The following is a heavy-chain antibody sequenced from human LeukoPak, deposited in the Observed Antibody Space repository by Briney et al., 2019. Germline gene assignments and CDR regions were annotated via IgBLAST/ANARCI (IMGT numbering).Heavy chain of an antibody. J-gene: IGHJ6*04. CDR1: GFTFSSYA. D-gene: IGHD3-10*02. Sequence: GGYLRLSCAASGFTFSSYALHWVRQAPGKGLEWVAVISFDGSNKYYADSVKGRFTISRDNSKNTMYLQMNSLRAEDTAVYYCAELGITMIGGVWGKGTTVTISS. V-gene: IGHV3-30*04. CDR2: ISFDGSNK. CDR3: AELGITMIGGV.